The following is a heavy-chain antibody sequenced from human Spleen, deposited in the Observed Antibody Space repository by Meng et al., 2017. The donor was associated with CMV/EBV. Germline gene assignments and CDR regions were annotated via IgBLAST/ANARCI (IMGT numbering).Heavy chain of an antibody. CDR2: ISTSASTK. D-gene: IGHD3-3*01. J-gene: IGHJ3*02. CDR3: ARNYGVWSGYYLGTFDM. CDR1: GFTFSSYW. Sequence: GGSLRLSCAASGFTFSSYWMTWVRQAPGKGLEWLSYISTSASTKSYADSVKGRFTIFRDNAKNSLFLQMNSLRAEDTALYYCARNYGVWSGYYLGTFDMWGQGTMVTVSS. V-gene: IGHV3-48*04.